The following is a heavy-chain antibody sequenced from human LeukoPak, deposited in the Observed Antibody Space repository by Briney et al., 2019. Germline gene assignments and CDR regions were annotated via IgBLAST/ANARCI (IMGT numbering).Heavy chain of an antibody. CDR2: ISAYNGNT. D-gene: IGHD6-19*01. CDR3: ARVGRIAVAGTLDY. V-gene: IGHV1-18*01. CDR1: GYTFTSYG. J-gene: IGHJ4*02. Sequence: ASVKVSCKASGYTFTSYGISWVRRAPGQGLEWMGWISAYNGNTNYAQKLQGRVTMTTDTSTSTAYMELRSLRSDDTAVYYCARVGRIAVAGTLDYWGQGTLVTVSS.